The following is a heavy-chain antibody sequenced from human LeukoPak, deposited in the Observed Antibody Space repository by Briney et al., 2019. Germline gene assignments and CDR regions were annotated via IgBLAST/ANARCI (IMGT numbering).Heavy chain of an antibody. CDR1: GGSISSYY. J-gene: IGHJ4*02. V-gene: IGHV4-59*01. CDR2: IYYSGST. Sequence: TSETLSLTCTASGGSISSYYWSWIRQPPGKGLEWIGHIYYSGSTNYNPSLKSRVTISVDTSKNQFSLKLSSVTAADTAVYYCARAYSSGWFHFDYWGQGTLVTVSS. CDR3: ARAYSSGWFHFDY. D-gene: IGHD6-19*01.